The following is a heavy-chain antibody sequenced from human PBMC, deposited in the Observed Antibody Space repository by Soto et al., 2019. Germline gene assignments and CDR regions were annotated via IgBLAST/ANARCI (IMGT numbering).Heavy chain of an antibody. CDR1: GFTFSSYS. CDR3: SRDLGSYCSGGSCYSGWFDP. D-gene: IGHD2-15*01. V-gene: IGHV3-48*01. J-gene: IGHJ5*02. Sequence: GGSLRLSCAASGFTFSSYSMNWVRQAPGKGLEWVSYISSSSSTIYYADSVKGRFTISRDNAKNSLYLQMNSLRAEDTAVYYWSRDLGSYCSGGSCYSGWFDPWGQGTLVTVSS. CDR2: ISSSSSTI.